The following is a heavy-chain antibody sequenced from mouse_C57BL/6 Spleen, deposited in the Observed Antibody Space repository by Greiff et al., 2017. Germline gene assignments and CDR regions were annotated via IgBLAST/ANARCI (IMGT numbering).Heavy chain of an antibody. V-gene: IGHV1-66*01. Sequence: VQLQQSGPELVKPGASVKISCKASGYSFTSYYIHWVKQRPGQGLEWIGWIYPGSGNTKYNEKFKGKATLTADTSSSTAYMQLSSLTSEDSAVYYCARNDYDDYYAMDYWGQGTSVTVSS. CDR2: IYPGSGNT. CDR1: GYSFTSYY. CDR3: ARNDYDDYYAMDY. D-gene: IGHD2-4*01. J-gene: IGHJ4*01.